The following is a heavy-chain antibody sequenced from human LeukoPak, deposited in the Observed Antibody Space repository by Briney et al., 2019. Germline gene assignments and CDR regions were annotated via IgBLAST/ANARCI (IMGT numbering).Heavy chain of an antibody. CDR2: IVGSSST. J-gene: IGHJ4*02. Sequence: PGGSLRLSCAASGFTFSNFAMTWVRQAPGKGLEWVSSIVGSSSTYYADSLKGRFTIPRDNAKNSLYLQMNSLRAEDTAVYYCARIGAGSSRDYWGQGTLVTVSS. V-gene: IGHV3-21*01. CDR1: GFTFSNFA. D-gene: IGHD6-13*01. CDR3: ARIGAGSSRDY.